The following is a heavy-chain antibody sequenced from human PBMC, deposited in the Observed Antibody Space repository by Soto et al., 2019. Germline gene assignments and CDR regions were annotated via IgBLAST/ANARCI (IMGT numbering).Heavy chain of an antibody. J-gene: IGHJ3*02. CDR2: INPNSGGT. CDR3: ARDLNRYCTNGVCPSDAFDI. D-gene: IGHD2-8*01. CDR1: GYTFTGYY. Sequence: ASVKVSCKASGYTFTGYYMHWVRQAPGQGLEWMGWINPNSGGTNYAQKFQGWVTMTRDTSKNQFSLKLSSVTAADTAVYYCARDLNRYCTNGVCPSDAFDIWGQGTMVTVSS. V-gene: IGHV1-2*04.